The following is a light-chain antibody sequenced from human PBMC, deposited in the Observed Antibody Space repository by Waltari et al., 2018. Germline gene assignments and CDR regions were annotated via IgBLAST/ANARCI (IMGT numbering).Light chain of an antibody. J-gene: IGLJ2*01. Sequence: NFMLTQPHSVSESPGKTVTISCTRSSGSIASNYVQGFRQRPGRAPTTVIYEDNQRPPGGPDRFSGSVDSSSNSASLTVSGLKPEDEADYYCQSYDSSSPHVVFGGGTKLTVL. CDR2: EDN. V-gene: IGLV6-57*03. CDR3: QSYDSSSPHVV. CDR1: SGSIASNY.